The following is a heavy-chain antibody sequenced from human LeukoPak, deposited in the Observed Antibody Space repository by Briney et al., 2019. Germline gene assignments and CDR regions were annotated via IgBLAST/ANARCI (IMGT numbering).Heavy chain of an antibody. D-gene: IGHD3-3*01. CDR3: ARGRRITIFGVVIIRDFRQYYFDC. J-gene: IGHJ4*02. CDR2: IKQDGSEK. Sequence: GGSLRLSCAASGFTFSSYWMSWVRQAPGKGLEWVANIKQDGSEKYYVDSVKGRFTISRDNAKNSLYLQMNSLRAEDTAVYYCARGRRITIFGVVIIRDFRQYYFDCWGQGTLVTVSS. CDR1: GFTFSSYW. V-gene: IGHV3-7*01.